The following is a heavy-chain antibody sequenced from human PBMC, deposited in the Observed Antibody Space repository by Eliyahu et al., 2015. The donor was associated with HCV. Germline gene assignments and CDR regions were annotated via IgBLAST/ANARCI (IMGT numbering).Heavy chain of an antibody. D-gene: IGHD3-9*01. CDR3: AKDKDYDILTAYLNFDF. CDR2: ISWNGGRI. Sequence: EVQLVESGGGLVQPGRSLRLSXAVSGFIFDDYAMHWVRQVPGRGLEWVSGISWNGGRIGYADSVKGRFTTSRDNAKNSLYLQMNSLRAEDTALYYCAKDKDYDILTAYLNFDFWGQGTLVTVSS. V-gene: IGHV3-9*01. CDR1: GFIFDDYA. J-gene: IGHJ4*02.